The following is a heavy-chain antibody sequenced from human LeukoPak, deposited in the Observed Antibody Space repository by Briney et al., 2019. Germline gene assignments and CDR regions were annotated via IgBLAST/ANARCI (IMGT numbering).Heavy chain of an antibody. D-gene: IGHD2-2*01. V-gene: IGHV3-33*08. CDR2: IWYDGSNK. CDR1: GFTFSSYE. Sequence: GGSLRLSCAASGFTFSSYEMNWVRQAPGKGLEWVAVIWYDGSNKYYANSVKGRFTISRDNSKNTLYLQMNSLRAEDTAVYYCARFLVVPAAIYYYYYGMDVWGQGTTVTVSS. CDR3: ARFLVVPAAIYYYYYGMDV. J-gene: IGHJ6*02.